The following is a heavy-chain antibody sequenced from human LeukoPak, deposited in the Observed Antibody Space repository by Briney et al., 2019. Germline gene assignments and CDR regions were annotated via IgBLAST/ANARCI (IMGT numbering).Heavy chain of an antibody. D-gene: IGHD3-10*01. CDR3: ARALVRGVKYYFDY. Sequence: SETPSLTCTVSGGSISSYYWSWIRQPPGKGLEWIGYIYYSGSTNYNPSLKSRVTISVDTSKNQFSLKLSSVTAADTAVYYCARALVRGVKYYFDYWGQGTLVTVSS. CDR1: GGSISSYY. J-gene: IGHJ4*02. CDR2: IYYSGST. V-gene: IGHV4-59*12.